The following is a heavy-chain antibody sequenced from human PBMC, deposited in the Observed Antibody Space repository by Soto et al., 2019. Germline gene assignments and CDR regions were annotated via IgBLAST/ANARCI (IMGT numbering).Heavy chain of an antibody. CDR3: ARVLGFGEDPGSLPHDY. Sequence: QVQLVQSGAEVKKPGASVKVSCKASGYTFTSYGISWVRQAPGQGLEWMGWISAYNGNTNYAQKIQGRVTMTTDTSTSTAYMELRSLRSDDTAVYYCARVLGFGEDPGSLPHDYWGQGTLVTVSS. D-gene: IGHD3-10*01. J-gene: IGHJ4*02. CDR1: GYTFTSYG. CDR2: ISAYNGNT. V-gene: IGHV1-18*01.